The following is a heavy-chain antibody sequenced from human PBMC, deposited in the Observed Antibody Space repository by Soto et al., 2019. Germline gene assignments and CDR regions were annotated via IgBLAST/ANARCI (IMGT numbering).Heavy chain of an antibody. V-gene: IGHV4-30-4*08. D-gene: IGHD3-22*01. CDR1: GGSISSSSYY. CDR3: ARGSYYHDSSGYYHY. CDR2: IYYSGST. Sequence: SETLSLTCTVSGGSISSSSYYWGWIRQPPGKGLEWIGYIYYSGSTYYSPSLKSRVTISVDTSKNQFSLKLSSVTAADTAVYYCARGSYYHDSSGYYHYWVQGTLVTVSS. J-gene: IGHJ4*02.